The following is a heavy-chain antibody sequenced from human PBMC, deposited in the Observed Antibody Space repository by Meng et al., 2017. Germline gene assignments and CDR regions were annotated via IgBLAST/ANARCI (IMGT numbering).Heavy chain of an antibody. V-gene: IGHV1-2*06. Sequence: QVQLVRSGAEVKKPGASVKVSCKPSGYKFPDYYIHWVRRAPGQGLEWMGRINPKSGDTHYAQKFQARVTMTGDTSISTAYMELSGLRSDDTAMYYCARDEDISAAGKLFGDYWGQGTLVTVSS. J-gene: IGHJ4*02. CDR1: GYKFPDYY. CDR3: ARDEDISAAGKLFGDY. CDR2: INPKSGDT. D-gene: IGHD6-25*01.